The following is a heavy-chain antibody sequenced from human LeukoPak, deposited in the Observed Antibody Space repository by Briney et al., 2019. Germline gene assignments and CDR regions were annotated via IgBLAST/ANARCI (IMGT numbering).Heavy chain of an antibody. Sequence: GGSLRLSCAASGFTFSHYAMTWVRQGPGQGLEWVSIIGNSGGGIHYADSVKGRFTISRDNSKNTLYLQMNSLRVEDTAVYYCAIDPNWGIHNWGQGVLVTVSS. CDR3: AIDPNWGIHN. CDR2: IGNSGGGI. CDR1: GFTFSHYA. J-gene: IGHJ4*02. D-gene: IGHD7-27*01. V-gene: IGHV3-23*01.